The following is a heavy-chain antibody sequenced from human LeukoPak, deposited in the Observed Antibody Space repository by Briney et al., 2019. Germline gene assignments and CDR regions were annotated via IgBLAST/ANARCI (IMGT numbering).Heavy chain of an antibody. CDR1: GFTFTSYA. Sequence: GGSLRLSCAVSGFTFTSYAIAWVRQAPGKGLVWVSTISGSGNRTYYAKSVKGRFTLSRDKSTSMVYLQMSSLRVEETAVFYCARVQYGYLSGSYRIFFDYWGQGALVTVSP. V-gene: IGHV3-23*01. CDR2: ISGSGNRT. D-gene: IGHD3-10*01. CDR3: ARVQYGYLSGSYRIFFDY. J-gene: IGHJ4*02.